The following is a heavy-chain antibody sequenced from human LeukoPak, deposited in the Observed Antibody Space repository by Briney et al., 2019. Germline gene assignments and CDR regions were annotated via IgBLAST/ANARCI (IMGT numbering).Heavy chain of an antibody. Sequence: PGGSLRLSCAASGLTFSNAWMNWVRQAPGKGLEWVAHIKSETNGGTADYAAAVEGRFTISRDDSKNTLYLQMNSLKIEDTAVYFCTTNPGTWGDLWGQGGLVTVSS. CDR3: TTNPGTWGDL. J-gene: IGHJ5*02. CDR2: IKSETNGGTA. V-gene: IGHV3-15*07. CDR1: GLTFSNAW. D-gene: IGHD7-27*01.